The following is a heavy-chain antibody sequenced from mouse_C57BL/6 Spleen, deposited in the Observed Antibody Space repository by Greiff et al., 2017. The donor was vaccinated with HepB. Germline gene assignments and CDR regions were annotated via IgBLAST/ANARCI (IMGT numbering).Heavy chain of an antibody. Sequence: QVQLQQSGAELVRPGASVKLSCKASGYTFTDYYINWVKQRPGQGLEWIARIYPGSGNTYYNEKFKGKATLTAEKSSSTAYMQRSSLTSEDSAVYFCARNELLRVSYAMDYWGQGTSVTVSS. CDR2: IYPGSGNT. J-gene: IGHJ4*01. V-gene: IGHV1-76*01. D-gene: IGHD1-1*01. CDR3: ARNELLRVSYAMDY. CDR1: GYTFTDYY.